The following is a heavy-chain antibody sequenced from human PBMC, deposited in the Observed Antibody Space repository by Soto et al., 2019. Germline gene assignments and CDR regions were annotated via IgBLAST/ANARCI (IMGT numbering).Heavy chain of an antibody. CDR3: ASVRDGYDWGCFAS. V-gene: IGHV1-3*01. Sequence: QVQLVQSGAEVKKPGASVKVSCKASGYTFTTYAMHWVRQAPGQRLEWMGWSNAGNGNTKYSQKFQGRVTITRDTSASTAYMGLSSLRSEDTAVYYCASVRDGYDWGCFASWGQGTLVTVAS. J-gene: IGHJ4*02. CDR2: SNAGNGNT. D-gene: IGHD5-12*01. CDR1: GYTFTTYA.